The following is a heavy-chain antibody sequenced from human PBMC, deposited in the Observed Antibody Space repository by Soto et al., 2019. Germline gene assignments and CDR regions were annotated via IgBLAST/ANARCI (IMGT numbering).Heavy chain of an antibody. CDR2: IDYSGTA. CDR1: SGSVSVTNVF. CDR3: ARITGRHLDY. V-gene: IGHV4-39*01. J-gene: IGHJ4*02. D-gene: IGHD1-20*01. Sequence: DTLSLTCTVSSGSVSVTNVFWGWVRQPPGKGLEWIGNIDYSGTAYFSPSLATRVTFHVDTSKNQFSLTLYSVTAADTAVYYCARITGRHLDYWGQGILVTVSS.